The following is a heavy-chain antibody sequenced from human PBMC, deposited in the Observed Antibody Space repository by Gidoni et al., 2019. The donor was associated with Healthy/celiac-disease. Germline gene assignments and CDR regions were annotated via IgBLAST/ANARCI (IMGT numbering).Heavy chain of an antibody. CDR3: TRSERWLQYPTDY. J-gene: IGHJ4*02. V-gene: IGHV3-49*04. Sequence: EVQLVESGGGLVQPGRSLRLSCTASGFTFGDYAMSWVRQAPGKGLEWVGFIRSKAYGGTTEYAASVKGRFTISRDDSKSIAYLQMNSLKTEDTAVYYCTRSERWLQYPTDYWGQGTLVTVSS. D-gene: IGHD5-12*01. CDR1: GFTFGDYA. CDR2: IRSKAYGGTT.